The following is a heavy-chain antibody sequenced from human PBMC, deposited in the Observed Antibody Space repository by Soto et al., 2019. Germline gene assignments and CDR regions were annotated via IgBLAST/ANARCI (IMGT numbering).Heavy chain of an antibody. CDR1: GGSISSGGYY. D-gene: IGHD6-13*01. CDR2: IYYSGST. Sequence: QVQLQESGPGLVKPSQTLSLTCTVSGGSISSGGYYWSWIRQHPGKGLEGIGYIYYSGSTYYNPSLKSRVTISVDTSKNQFSLKLSSVTAAYTAVYYCARAAAGTVAVDIWGQGTMVTVSS. J-gene: IGHJ3*02. CDR3: ARAAAGTVAVDI. V-gene: IGHV4-31*03.